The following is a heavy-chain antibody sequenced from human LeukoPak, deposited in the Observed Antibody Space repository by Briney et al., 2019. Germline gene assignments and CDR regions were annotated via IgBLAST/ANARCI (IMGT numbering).Heavy chain of an antibody. CDR2: IIPIFGTA. Sequence: ASVKVSCKASGGTFSSYAISWVRQAPGQGLEWMGRIIPIFGTANYAQKFQGRVTITTDESTSTAYMELSSLRSEDTAVYYCARGKIVVVPAADNWFDPWGQGTLVTVPS. V-gene: IGHV1-69*05. CDR1: GGTFSSYA. CDR3: ARGKIVVVPAADNWFDP. J-gene: IGHJ5*02. D-gene: IGHD2-2*01.